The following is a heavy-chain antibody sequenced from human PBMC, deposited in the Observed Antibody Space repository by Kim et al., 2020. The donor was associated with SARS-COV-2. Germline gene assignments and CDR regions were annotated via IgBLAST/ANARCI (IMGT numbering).Heavy chain of an antibody. V-gene: IGHV3-23*01. D-gene: IGHD6-6*01. Sequence: GGSLRLSCAASGFTFRDYVMTWVRQAPGKGLEWVSDISCSGGSTNYADSVKGRFTISRDNSRNTLYLQINSLRAEDTAIYFCAKDRNSSSSVSYGMDVWGQGTTVTVSS. CDR3: AKDRNSSSSVSYGMDV. CDR1: GFTFRDYV. CDR2: ISCSGGST. J-gene: IGHJ6*01.